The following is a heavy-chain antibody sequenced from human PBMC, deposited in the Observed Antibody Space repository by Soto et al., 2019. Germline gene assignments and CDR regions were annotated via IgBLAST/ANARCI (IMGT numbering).Heavy chain of an antibody. J-gene: IGHJ4*02. Sequence: GGSLSLSCAASGFIFCNYAMRWVRQAPGKGLERVSTINGNGGSTYYADSAKDRFTTTRDNSKNTLFLQMNSLRAEDTAVYYCAKRPLALFCFDYWGQGTLVTVSS. CDR2: INGNGGST. D-gene: IGHD3-3*01. V-gene: IGHV3-23*01. CDR1: GFIFCNYA. CDR3: AKRPLALFCFDY.